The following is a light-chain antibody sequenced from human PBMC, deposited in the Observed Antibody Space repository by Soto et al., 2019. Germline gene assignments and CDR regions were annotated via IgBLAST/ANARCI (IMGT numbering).Light chain of an antibody. CDR2: GAS. Sequence: EIGMTQSAYTLSLSAGQRATLPWRASQSVSNNYLAWYQQKNGQAPRLPIYGASNRATGIPDRFSGSGYGTDFTLTVSRLETEDFAVYYCQQYGYSSWTFGQGTKVDIK. V-gene: IGKV3-20*01. CDR3: QQYGYSSWT. CDR1: QSVSNNY. J-gene: IGKJ1*01.